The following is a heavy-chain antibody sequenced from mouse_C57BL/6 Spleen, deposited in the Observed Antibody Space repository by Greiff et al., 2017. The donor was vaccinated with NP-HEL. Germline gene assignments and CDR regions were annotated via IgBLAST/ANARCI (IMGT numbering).Heavy chain of an antibody. CDR1: GFTFSSYA. V-gene: IGHV5-4*01. D-gene: IGHD1-1*01. CDR3: ARDYGSRRYFDY. CDR2: ISDGGSYT. J-gene: IGHJ2*01. Sequence: EVKLMESGGGLVKPGGSLKLSCAASGFTFSSYAMSWVRQTPEKRLEWVATISDGGSYTYYPDNVKGRFTISRDNAKNNLYLQMSHLKSEDTAMYYCARDYGSRRYFDYWGQGTTLTVSS.